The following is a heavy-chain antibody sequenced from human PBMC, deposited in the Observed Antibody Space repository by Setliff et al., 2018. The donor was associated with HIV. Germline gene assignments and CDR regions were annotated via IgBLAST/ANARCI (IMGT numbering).Heavy chain of an antibody. CDR3: ARGGFQRILLVVSATPYFDS. Sequence: SETLSLTCTVSGGSISSYYWSWIQQPPGKGLEWIGYIYYSGSTNYNPSLKSRVTISVDTSKNQFSLRLSSVTAADTAMYYCARGGFQRILLVVSATPYFDSWGQGALVTVSS. D-gene: IGHD2-15*01. CDR1: GGSISSYY. V-gene: IGHV4-59*12. J-gene: IGHJ4*02. CDR2: IYYSGST.